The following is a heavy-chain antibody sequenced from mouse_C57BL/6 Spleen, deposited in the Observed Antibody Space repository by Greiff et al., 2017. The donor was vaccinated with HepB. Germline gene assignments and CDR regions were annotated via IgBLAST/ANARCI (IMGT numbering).Heavy chain of an antibody. D-gene: IGHD1-1*01. CDR1: GFTFSSYA. CDR3: ARATTVVAKGYFDV. CDR2: ISDGGSYT. V-gene: IGHV5-4*03. Sequence: EVKLMESGGGLVKPGGSLKLSCAASGFTFSSYAMSWVRQTPEKRLEWVATISDGGSYTYYPDNVKGRFTISRDNAKNNLYLQMSHLKSEDTAMYYCARATTVVAKGYFDVWGTGTTVTVSS. J-gene: IGHJ1*03.